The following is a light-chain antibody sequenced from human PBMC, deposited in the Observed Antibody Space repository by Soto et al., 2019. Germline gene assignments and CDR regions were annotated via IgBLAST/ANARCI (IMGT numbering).Light chain of an antibody. V-gene: IGKV1-5*01. CDR1: QSISSW. J-gene: IGKJ2*01. CDR2: DGS. CDR3: QQYNSYSYT. Sequence: DIQMTQSPSTLSASVGDRVTITCRASQSISSWLAWYQQKPGKAPKLLIYDGSSLESGVPSRFSGSGFGTEFTLTISSLQPDDFATYYCQQYNSYSYTFGQGTKLEIK.